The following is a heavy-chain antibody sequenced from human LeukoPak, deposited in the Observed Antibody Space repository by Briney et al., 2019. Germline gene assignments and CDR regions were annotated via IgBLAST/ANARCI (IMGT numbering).Heavy chain of an antibody. Sequence: ASVKVSCKASGYTSTGYYMHWVRQAPGQGLEWMGWINPNSGGTNYAQKFQGRVTMTRDTSISTAYMELSRLRSDDTAVYYCARDFSHYDILTGYHYYFDYWGQGTLVTVSS. CDR1: GYTSTGYY. D-gene: IGHD3-9*01. CDR3: ARDFSHYDILTGYHYYFDY. V-gene: IGHV1-2*02. CDR2: INPNSGGT. J-gene: IGHJ4*02.